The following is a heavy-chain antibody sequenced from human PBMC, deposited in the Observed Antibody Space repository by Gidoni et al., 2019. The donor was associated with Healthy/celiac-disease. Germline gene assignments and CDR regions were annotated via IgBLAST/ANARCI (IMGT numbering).Heavy chain of an antibody. J-gene: IGHJ3*02. CDR2: IYHSGST. Sequence: IRQPPGKGLEWIGSIYHSGSTYYNPSLKSRVTISVDTSKNQFSLKLSSVTAADTAVYYCATVADSSGYNDAFDIWGQGTMVTVSS. CDR3: ATVADSSGYNDAFDI. D-gene: IGHD3-22*01. V-gene: IGHV4-38-2*01.